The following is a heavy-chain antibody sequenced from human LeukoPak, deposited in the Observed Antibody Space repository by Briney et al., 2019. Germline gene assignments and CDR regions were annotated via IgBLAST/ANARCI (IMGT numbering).Heavy chain of an antibody. CDR1: GFTFSSYS. CDR3: ASQVVVPAARLFDY. V-gene: IGHV3-21*01. D-gene: IGHD2-2*01. CDR2: ISSSSSYI. J-gene: IGHJ4*02. Sequence: GGSPRLSCAASGFTFSSYSMNWVRQAPGKGLEWVSSISSSSSYIYYADSVKGRFTISRDNAKNSLYLQMNSLRAEDTAVYYCASQVVVPAARLFDYWGQGTLVTVSS.